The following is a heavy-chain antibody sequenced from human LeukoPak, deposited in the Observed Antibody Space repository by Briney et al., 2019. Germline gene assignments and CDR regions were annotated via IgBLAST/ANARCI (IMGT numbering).Heavy chain of an antibody. CDR3: ARDRGYSYGYWYFDL. J-gene: IGHJ2*01. D-gene: IGHD5-18*01. Sequence: SETLSLTCTVSGASISIYYWSWIRQPAGKGLEWIGRIYTSGSGNYSPSLKRRVTISVDTSKKQFSLKLSSVAAADTAVYYCARDRGYSYGYWYFDLWGRGTLVTVSS. CDR2: IYTSGSG. V-gene: IGHV4-4*07. CDR1: GASISIYY.